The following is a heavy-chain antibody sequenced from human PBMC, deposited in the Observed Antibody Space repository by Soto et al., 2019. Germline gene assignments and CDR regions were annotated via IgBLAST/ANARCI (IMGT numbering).Heavy chain of an antibody. CDR3: ARARGYSYGYPPIYYYYGLDV. CDR1: GGSFSDFY. V-gene: IGHV4-34*01. CDR2: IDHSGTT. J-gene: IGHJ6*02. Sequence: SETLSLTCAVSGGSFSDFYWSWIRQTPGKGLEWIGEIDHSGTTNYNPSLKSRVTISVTSKNQLSLILRSVTAADTAVYYCARARGYSYGYPPIYYYYGLDVWGQGTTVTVSS. D-gene: IGHD5-18*01.